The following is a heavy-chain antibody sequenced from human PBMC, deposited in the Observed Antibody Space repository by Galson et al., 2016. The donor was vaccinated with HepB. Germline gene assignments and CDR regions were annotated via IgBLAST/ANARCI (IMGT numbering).Heavy chain of an antibody. J-gene: IGHJ5*02. V-gene: IGHV4-31*03. CDR2: ISHSGSA. D-gene: IGHD3-3*01. Sequence: TLSLTCSVSGVSIRNSGRYWTWVRQHPGQGLEWIGYISHSGSAYYNLSLMNRLTISVDTSKNQFSLKLTSVTAADTAMYYCATSWYYDSWSGHSHEGWFDPWGQGILVTVSS. CDR1: GVSIRNSGRY. CDR3: ATSWYYDSWSGHSHEGWFDP.